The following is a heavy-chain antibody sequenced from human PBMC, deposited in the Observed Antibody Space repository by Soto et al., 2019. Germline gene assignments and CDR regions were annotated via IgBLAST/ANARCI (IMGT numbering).Heavy chain of an antibody. V-gene: IGHV3-30*14. CDR2: ISYDGTYK. CDR3: ANEVDVAFSSLQYGMDV. CDR1: GFTFNNFA. J-gene: IGHJ6*02. D-gene: IGHD5-12*01. Sequence: QVQLVESGGGVVQPGRSLRLSCAASGFTFNNFAMHWVRQAPGKGLEWVAFISYDGTYKYYADSVRGRFPVYRDNSKSTLFLQMNSLKFEDTAVYVCANEVDVAFSSLQYGMDVWGQGTTVTVSS.